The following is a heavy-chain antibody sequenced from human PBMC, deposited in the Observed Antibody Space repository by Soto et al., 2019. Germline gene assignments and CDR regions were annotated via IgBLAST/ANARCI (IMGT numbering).Heavy chain of an antibody. CDR3: ARERRVGIAARREFDY. Sequence: SQTLSLTCAISGDSVSSNSAAWNWIRQSPSGGLEWLGRTYYRSKWYNDYAVSVKSRITINPDTSKNQFSLQLNSVTPEDTAVYYCARERRVGIAARREFDYWGQGALVTVSS. CDR1: GDSVSSNSAA. D-gene: IGHD6-6*01. J-gene: IGHJ4*02. CDR2: TYYRSKWYN. V-gene: IGHV6-1*01.